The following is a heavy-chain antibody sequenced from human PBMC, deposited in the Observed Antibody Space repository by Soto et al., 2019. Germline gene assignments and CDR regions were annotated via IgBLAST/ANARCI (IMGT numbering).Heavy chain of an antibody. J-gene: IGHJ4*02. CDR3: ASGIQLWQYYFDY. CDR2: IYYSGST. CDR1: GGSVRSGSYY. V-gene: IGHV4-61*01. D-gene: IGHD5-18*01. Sequence: PSETLSLTCTVSGGSVRSGSYYWSWIRQPPGKGLEWIGYIYYSGSTNYNPYLKSRVTRSGDTSKNQCSLKLSTVTAADPAVYYCASGIQLWQYYFDYWGQGTLFTVSS.